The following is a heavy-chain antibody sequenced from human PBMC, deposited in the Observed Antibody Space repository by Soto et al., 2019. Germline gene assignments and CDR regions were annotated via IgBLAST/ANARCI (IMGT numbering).Heavy chain of an antibody. V-gene: IGHV3-73*01. Sequence: GGSLRLSCAASGFTFSGSAMNWVRQASGKGLEWVGRIRSKATSNATAYAASVEGRFTISRDDSKNTAYLKMNSLKTEDTAVYYCTRRSEWGLFDYWGQGTLVTVSS. CDR2: IRSKATSNAT. CDR1: GFTFSGSA. CDR3: TRRSEWGLFDY. J-gene: IGHJ4*02. D-gene: IGHD3-3*01.